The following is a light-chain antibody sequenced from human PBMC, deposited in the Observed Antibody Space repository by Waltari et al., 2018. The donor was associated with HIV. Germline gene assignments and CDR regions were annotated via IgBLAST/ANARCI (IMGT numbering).Light chain of an antibody. J-gene: IGLJ2*01. CDR2: EVT. CDR3: SSYAGSRGL. Sequence: QSALTQPPSASGSPGQSVTISCTGTSSDVGGYNYVSWYQQHPGKAPKRLIYEVTERPSGVSSRFSGSKSGYTASLTVSGLQAEDEADYYCSSYAGSRGLFGGGTKLTV. CDR1: SSDVGGYNY. V-gene: IGLV2-8*01.